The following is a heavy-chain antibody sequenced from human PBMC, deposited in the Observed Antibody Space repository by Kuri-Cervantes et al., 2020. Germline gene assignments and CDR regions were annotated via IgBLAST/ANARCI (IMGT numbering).Heavy chain of an antibody. V-gene: IGHV3-30-3*01. CDR3: ARGLGYCSSTSCHVFDY. Sequence: GESLKISCAASGFTFSSYAMHWVRQAPGKGLEWVAVISYDGSNKYYADSVKGRFTISRDNSKNTLYLQMNSLRAEDTAVYYCARGLGYCSSTSCHVFDYWGQGTLVTVSS. CDR1: GFTFSSYA. D-gene: IGHD2-2*01. J-gene: IGHJ4*02. CDR2: ISYDGSNK.